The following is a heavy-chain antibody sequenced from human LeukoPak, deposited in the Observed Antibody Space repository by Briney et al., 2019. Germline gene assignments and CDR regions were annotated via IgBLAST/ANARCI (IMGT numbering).Heavy chain of an antibody. CDR1: GFTFSSYA. V-gene: IGHV3-23*01. J-gene: IGHJ4*02. Sequence: GGSLRLSCAASGFTFSSYAMSWVRQAPGKGLEWVSAISGSGGSTYYADSVKGRFTISRDNSKNTLYLQMNSLRAEDTAVYYCYGSGWPTCLNEYYFDYWGQGTLVTVSS. CDR2: ISGSGGST. D-gene: IGHD6-19*01. CDR3: YGSGWPTCLNEYYFDY.